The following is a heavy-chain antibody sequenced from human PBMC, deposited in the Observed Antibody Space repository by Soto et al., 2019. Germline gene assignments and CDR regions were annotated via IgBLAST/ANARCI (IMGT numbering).Heavy chain of an antibody. D-gene: IGHD3-10*01. CDR3: ARGEGSGSTSWIWFDP. Sequence: QVQLVQSGAEVKKPGSSVKVSCKASGGTFSSYAISWVRQAPGQGLEWMGGIIPICGTATYAQKFQGRVTITADKSTSTAYMELSSLRSEDTAVYYCARGEGSGSTSWIWFDPWGQGTLVTVSS. CDR2: IIPICGTA. V-gene: IGHV1-69*06. CDR1: GGTFSSYA. J-gene: IGHJ5*02.